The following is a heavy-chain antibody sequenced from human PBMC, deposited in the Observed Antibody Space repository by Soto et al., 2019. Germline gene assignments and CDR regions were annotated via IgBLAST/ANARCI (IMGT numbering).Heavy chain of an antibody. CDR3: AKDRGQVPDGRYPSYYFDY. J-gene: IGHJ4*02. CDR1: GFTFSSYG. V-gene: IGHV3-30*18. Sequence: LRLSCAASGFTFSSYGMHWVRQAPGKGLEWVAVISYDGSEKYYADSVKGRFAISRDNSKNTLYLQMNSLRAEDTAVYYCAKDRGQVPDGRYPSYYFDYWGQGTLVTVSS. CDR2: ISYDGSEK. D-gene: IGHD3-16*02.